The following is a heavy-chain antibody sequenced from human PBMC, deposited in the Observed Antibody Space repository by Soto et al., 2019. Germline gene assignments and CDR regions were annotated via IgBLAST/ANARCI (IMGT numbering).Heavy chain of an antibody. J-gene: IGHJ4*02. V-gene: IGHV2-5*02. CDR1: GFSLSTSGVG. CDR3: AHTSSKRSFDY. Sequence: QITLKESGPTLVKPTQTLTLTCTVSGFSLSTSGVGVGWIRQPPGKALEWLALIYWDDDKRYSPSLKSRLTITKDTSKHQVVLTMTTMDPVDTATYYCAHTSSKRSFDYWGQGTLVTVSS. CDR2: IYWDDDK. D-gene: IGHD4-4*01.